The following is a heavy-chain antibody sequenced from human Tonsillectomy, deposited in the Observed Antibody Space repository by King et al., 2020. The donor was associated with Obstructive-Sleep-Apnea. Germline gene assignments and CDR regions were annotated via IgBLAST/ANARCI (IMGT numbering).Heavy chain of an antibody. CDR1: GGSFSAYY. D-gene: IGHD1-26*01. Sequence: VQLQQWGAGLLKPSETLSLTCAVYGGSFSAYYWGWIRQPQGKGLEWIGEINHSGSTNCNPSLKSRVTISVNTSRNQFSLKLHSVTAADTAVYYCARVLGAAGPDYYFDYWGQGTLVTVSS. CDR3: ARVLGAAGPDYYFDY. CDR2: INHSGST. V-gene: IGHV4-34*01. J-gene: IGHJ4*02.